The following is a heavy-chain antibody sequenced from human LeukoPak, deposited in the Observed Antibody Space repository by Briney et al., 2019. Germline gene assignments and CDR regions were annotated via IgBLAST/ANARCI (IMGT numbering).Heavy chain of an antibody. D-gene: IGHD7-27*01. CDR1: GFVFSDYP. CDR2: IWYDGSNK. J-gene: IGHJ4*02. CDR3: AREVLGNYFDY. Sequence: PGGSLRLSCSASGFVFSDYPLHWIRQAPGKGLEWVAVIWYDGSNKYYADSVKGRFTISRDNSKNTLYLQMNSLRAEDTAVYYCAREVLGNYFDYWGQGTLVTVSS. V-gene: IGHV3-33*08.